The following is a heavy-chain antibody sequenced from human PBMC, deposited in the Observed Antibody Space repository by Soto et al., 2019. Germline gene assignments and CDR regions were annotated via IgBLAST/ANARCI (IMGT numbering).Heavy chain of an antibody. J-gene: IGHJ3*02. CDR3: ADHGDYGKDAFDI. CDR2: IYYSGST. V-gene: IGHV4-39*01. D-gene: IGHD4-17*01. CDR1: GGSISSSSYY. Sequence: QLQLQESGPGLVKPSETLSLTCTVSGGSISSSSYYWGWIRQPPGKGLEWIGSIYYSGSTYYNPSLKSRVTISVDTSKNQFSLKLSSVTAADTAVYYCADHGDYGKDAFDIWGQGTMVTVSS.